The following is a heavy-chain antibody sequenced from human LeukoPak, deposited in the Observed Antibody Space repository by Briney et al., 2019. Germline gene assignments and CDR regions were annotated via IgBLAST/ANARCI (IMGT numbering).Heavy chain of an antibody. Sequence: GGSLRLSCAASGFTFSSYEMNWVRQAPGKGLEWVSYISSSGSTIYYADSVKGRFTISRDNAKNSLNLQMNSLRAEDTAVYYCARVQGSSWYPRDYYYYGMDVWGKGTTVTVSS. D-gene: IGHD6-13*01. CDR3: ARVQGSSWYPRDYYYYGMDV. J-gene: IGHJ6*04. V-gene: IGHV3-48*03. CDR2: ISSSGSTI. CDR1: GFTFSSYE.